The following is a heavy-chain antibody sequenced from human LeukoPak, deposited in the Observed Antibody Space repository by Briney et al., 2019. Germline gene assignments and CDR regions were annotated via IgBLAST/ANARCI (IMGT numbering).Heavy chain of an antibody. CDR2: ISGSGGST. V-gene: IGHV3-23*01. D-gene: IGHD1-26*01. CDR3: ARHRSGSYHSTLDY. Sequence: GGSLRLSCAASGFTFNTYAITWVRQPPGKGLEWVSGISGSGGSTSYADSVKGRFTISRDNSKNTLSLQMNSLKVEDTAVYYCARHRSGSYHSTLDYWGQGILVTVSS. CDR1: GFTFNTYA. J-gene: IGHJ4*02.